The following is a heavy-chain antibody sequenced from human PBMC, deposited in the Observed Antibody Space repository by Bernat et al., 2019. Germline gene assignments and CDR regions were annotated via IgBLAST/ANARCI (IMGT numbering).Heavy chain of an antibody. CDR3: ARDGGYSYGTEFSDY. D-gene: IGHD5-18*01. CDR1: GFTFSSYG. Sequence: QVQLVESGGGVVQPGRSLRLSCAASGFTFSSYGMHWVRQAPGKGLEWVAVIWYDGSNKYYADSVKGRITISRDNSKNTLYMQMNSLGAKDTAVYCCARDGGYSYGTEFSDYWGQGTLVTVSS. CDR2: IWYDGSNK. V-gene: IGHV3-33*01. J-gene: IGHJ4*02.